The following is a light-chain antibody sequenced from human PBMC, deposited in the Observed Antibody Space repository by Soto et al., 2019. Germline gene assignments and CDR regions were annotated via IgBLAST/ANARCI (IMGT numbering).Light chain of an antibody. Sequence: QSALTQPASVSESPGQSITISCTGTSSDVGGYNFVSWYQQHPGKAPKLMIFDVSNRPSGVSNRFSGSKSGNTASLTISGLQAEDEGDYYCSSYTSSSAYVVFGGGTKLTVL. CDR3: SSYTSSSAYVV. J-gene: IGLJ2*01. V-gene: IGLV2-14*01. CDR2: DVS. CDR1: SSDVGGYNF.